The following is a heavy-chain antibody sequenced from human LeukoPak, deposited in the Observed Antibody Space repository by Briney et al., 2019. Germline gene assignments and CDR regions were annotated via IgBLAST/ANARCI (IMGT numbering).Heavy chain of an antibody. V-gene: IGHV1-69*01. CDR3: ASSSYSSGWYLFDY. CDR1: GGTFSRYA. D-gene: IGHD6-19*01. CDR2: IIPILGTA. Sequence: SVPVSCKASGGTFSRYAIRLVRLAPGHGLEWMGGIIPILGTANYAQKFQRQVTITADESTSTAYMELSSLRSEDTAVYYCASSSYSSGWYLFDYWGQGTLVTVSS. J-gene: IGHJ4*02.